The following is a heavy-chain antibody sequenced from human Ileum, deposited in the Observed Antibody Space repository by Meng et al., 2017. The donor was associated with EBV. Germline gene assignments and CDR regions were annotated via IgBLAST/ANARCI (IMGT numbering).Heavy chain of an antibody. Sequence: QVQLLQSGAEVTAPWASVTVACKASGFTFTNYSFTWVRQAPGQGLEWMGWISANNGDRHYAQKFQYIVTLTTDGYTPTVYMELRSLRSDDTAVYFCARKPTSAALDYWGQGTLVTVSS. CDR3: ARKPTSAALDY. CDR2: ISANNGDR. CDR1: GFTFTNYS. J-gene: IGHJ4*02. V-gene: IGHV1-18*01. D-gene: IGHD6-13*01.